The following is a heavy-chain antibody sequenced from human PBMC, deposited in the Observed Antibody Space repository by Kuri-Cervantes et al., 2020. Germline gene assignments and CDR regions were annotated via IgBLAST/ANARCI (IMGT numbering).Heavy chain of an antibody. J-gene: IGHJ6*03. CDR3: ARVTRYYYYMDV. CDR1: GGSISSYY. D-gene: IGHD2-15*01. V-gene: IGHV4-59*12. Sequence: SETLSLTCTVSGGSISSYYWSWIRQPPGKGLEWIGYIYYSGSTNYNPSLKSRVTMSVDTSKNQFSLKLSSVTAADTAVYYCARVTRYYYYMDVWGKGTTVTVSS. CDR2: IYYSGST.